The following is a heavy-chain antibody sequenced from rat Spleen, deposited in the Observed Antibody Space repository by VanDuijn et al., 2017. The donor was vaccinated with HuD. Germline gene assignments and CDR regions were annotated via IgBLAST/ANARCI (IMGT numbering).Heavy chain of an antibody. Sequence: EVQLVESGGGLVQPGRSLKFSCAASGFTFSDYYMAWVRQAPKKGLEWVATISSGGGGTYYPDSVKGRFTISRDNAKSTLYLQMNSLRSEDTATYYCARNYGGYSVAFDYWGQGVMVTVSS. V-gene: IGHV5-17*01. CDR1: GFTFSDYY. D-gene: IGHD1-11*01. CDR2: ISSGGGGT. CDR3: ARNYGGYSVAFDY. J-gene: IGHJ2*01.